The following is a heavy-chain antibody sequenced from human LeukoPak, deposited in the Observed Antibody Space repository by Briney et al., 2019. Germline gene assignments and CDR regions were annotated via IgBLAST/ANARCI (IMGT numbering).Heavy chain of an antibody. V-gene: IGHV3-23*01. D-gene: IGHD3-22*01. CDR1: GFTFSSYA. CDR2: ISGSGGST. CDR3: AKATYYYDSSGLDY. J-gene: IGHJ4*02. Sequence: GGSLRLSCAASGFTFSSYAMSWVRQAPGKGLEWVSAISGSGGSTYYADSVKGRFTISRDNSKSTLYLQMNSLRAEDTAVYYCAKATYYYDSSGLDYWGQGTLVTVSS.